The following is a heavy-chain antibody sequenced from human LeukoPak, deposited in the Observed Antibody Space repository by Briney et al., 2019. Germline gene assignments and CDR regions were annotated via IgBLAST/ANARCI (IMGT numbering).Heavy chain of an antibody. CDR2: IYYSGST. CDR1: GGSISSNSFY. V-gene: IGHV4-39*01. Sequence: SETLFPTCTVSGGSISSNSFYWGGVPPPPREGRGWIWSIYYSGSTYYNPSLKSRVTISVDTSKNQFSLKLSSVTAADTAVYYCARSSYGYLWAGAWWYWGQGTLVTVSS. J-gene: IGHJ4*02. D-gene: IGHD5-18*01. CDR3: ARSSYGYLWAGAWWY.